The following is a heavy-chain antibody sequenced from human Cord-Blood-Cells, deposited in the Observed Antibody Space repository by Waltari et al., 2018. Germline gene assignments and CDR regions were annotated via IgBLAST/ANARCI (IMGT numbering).Heavy chain of an antibody. D-gene: IGHD6-13*01. CDR2: ISYDGSNK. CDR3: ARTGDSSSWYGLVDY. V-gene: IGHV3-30-3*01. Sequence: QVQLVESGGGVVQPGRSLRLSCAASGFTFSSYAMPWVRQLPGKGLEWVAVISYDGSNKYYADSVKGRFTISRDNSKNTLYLQMNSLRAEDTAVYYCARTGDSSSWYGLVDYWGQGTLVTVSS. J-gene: IGHJ4*02. CDR1: GFTFSSYA.